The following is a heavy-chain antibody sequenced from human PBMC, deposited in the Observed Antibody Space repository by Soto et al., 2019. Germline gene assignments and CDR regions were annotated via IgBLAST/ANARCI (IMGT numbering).Heavy chain of an antibody. CDR1: GFTFSTYA. CDR3: AKCPATPDPSMIHY. Sequence: EVQLLESGGGLVQPGGSLRLSCAASGFTFSTYAMSWVRQAPGKGLEWVSAIIGSGGSTYYADSVKGRFTISRDNSKNKLYLQMNSLRAEDTAVYYCAKCPATPDPSMIHYWGQGTLVTVSS. V-gene: IGHV3-23*01. J-gene: IGHJ4*02. CDR2: IIGSGGST. D-gene: IGHD3-16*01.